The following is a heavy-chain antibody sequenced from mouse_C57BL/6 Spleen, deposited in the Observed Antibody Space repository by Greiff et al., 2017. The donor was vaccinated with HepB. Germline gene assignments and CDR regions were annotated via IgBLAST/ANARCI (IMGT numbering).Heavy chain of an antibody. J-gene: IGHJ3*01. CDR3: ARGDDGYYVAWFAY. CDR2: IYPGDGDT. CDR1: GYAFSSYW. Sequence: QVQLQQSGAELVKPGASVKISCKASGYAFSSYWMNWVKQRPGKGLEWIGQIYPGDGDTNYNGKFKGKATLTADKSSSTAYMQLSSLTSEDSAVYFCARGDDGYYVAWFAYWGQGTLVTVSA. V-gene: IGHV1-80*01. D-gene: IGHD2-3*01.